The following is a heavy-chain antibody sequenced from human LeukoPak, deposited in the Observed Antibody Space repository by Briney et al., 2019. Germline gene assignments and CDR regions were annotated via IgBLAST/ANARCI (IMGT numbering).Heavy chain of an antibody. CDR2: IIPILGTA. V-gene: IGHV1-69*05. CDR3: ARDGSGSYRSWFDP. J-gene: IGHJ5*02. CDR1: GGTFSSYA. D-gene: IGHD3-10*01. Sequence: GASVKVSCKASGGTFSSYAISWVRQAPGQGLEWMGGIIPILGTANYAQKFQGRVTITTDESTSTAYMELSSLRSEDTAVYYCARDGSGSYRSWFDPWGQGTLVTVSS.